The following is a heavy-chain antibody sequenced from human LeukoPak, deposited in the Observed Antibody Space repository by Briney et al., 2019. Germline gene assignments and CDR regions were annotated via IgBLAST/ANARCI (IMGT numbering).Heavy chain of an antibody. Sequence: SETLSLTCTVSGGSTSSYYWSWIRQPAGKGLEWIGRIYTSGSTNYNPSLKSRVTMSVDTSKNQFSLKLSSVTAADTAVYYCARGFSLLRYFDLWGQGTLVTVSS. CDR3: ARGFSLLRYFDL. CDR1: GGSTSSYY. CDR2: IYTSGST. J-gene: IGHJ4*02. D-gene: IGHD3-9*01. V-gene: IGHV4-4*07.